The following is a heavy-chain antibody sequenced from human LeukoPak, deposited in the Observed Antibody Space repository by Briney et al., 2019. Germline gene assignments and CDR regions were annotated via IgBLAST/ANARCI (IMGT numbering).Heavy chain of an antibody. CDR3: ARVSGSGSYYNEFDY. CDR2: IYPGDTDN. V-gene: IGHV5-51*04. CDR1: GYSFASYW. D-gene: IGHD3-10*01. J-gene: IGHJ4*02. Sequence: GESLKTSCKGSGYSFASYWIGWVRQMPGKGLEWMGIIYPGDTDNRYSPSFQGQVTISADKHISTAYQQWSSVKASDTAMYYCARVSGSGSYYNEFDYWGQGTLVTVSS.